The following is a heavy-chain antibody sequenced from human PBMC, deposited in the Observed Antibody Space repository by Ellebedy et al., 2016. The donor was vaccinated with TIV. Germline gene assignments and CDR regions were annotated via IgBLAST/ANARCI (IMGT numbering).Heavy chain of an antibody. CDR3: AKDIRYCGGDCYEVDYYYGMDV. V-gene: IGHV3-9*01. D-gene: IGHD2-21*02. CDR1: GFTSADYSFDDYA. Sequence: SLKISXVASGFTSADYSFDDYAMYWVRQAPGKGLEWVSSISWNSGSIAYADSVKGRFIISRDNAMNSLYLQMNSLRADDTALYYCAKDIRYCGGDCYEVDYYYGMDVWGQGTTVTVSS. J-gene: IGHJ6*02. CDR2: ISWNSGSI.